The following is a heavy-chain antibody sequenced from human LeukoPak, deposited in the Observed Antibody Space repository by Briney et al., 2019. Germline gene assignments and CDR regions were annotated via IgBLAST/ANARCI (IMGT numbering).Heavy chain of an antibody. J-gene: IGHJ4*02. CDR2: IIPIFGTA. V-gene: IGHV1-69*05. CDR1: GGTFSSYA. CDR3: ARDSEAGYYGYYFDY. Sequence: ASVGVSCKASGGTFSSYAISWVRQAPGQGLEWMGRIIPIFGTANYAQKFQGRVTITTDESTSTAYVELSSLRSEDTAVYYCARDSEAGYYGYYFDYWGQGTLVTVSS. D-gene: IGHD3-9*01.